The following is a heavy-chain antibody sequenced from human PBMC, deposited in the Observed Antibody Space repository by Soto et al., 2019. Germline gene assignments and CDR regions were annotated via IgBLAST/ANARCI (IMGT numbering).Heavy chain of an antibody. J-gene: IGHJ4*02. D-gene: IGHD4-17*01. CDR1: GGTFSSYT. V-gene: IGHV1-69*02. Sequence: QVQLVQSGAEVKKPGSSVKVSCKASGGTFSSYTISWVRQAPGQGLEWMGRIIPILGIANYAQKFQGRVTITADKYTSTAYMELSSLRSEDTGVYYCARVDSGDYFAYWGQGTLVTVSS. CDR3: ARVDSGDYFAY. CDR2: IIPILGIA.